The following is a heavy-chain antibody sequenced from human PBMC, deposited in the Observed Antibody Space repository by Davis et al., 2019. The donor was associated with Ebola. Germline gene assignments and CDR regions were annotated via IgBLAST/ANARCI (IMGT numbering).Heavy chain of an antibody. Sequence: PSETLSLTCTVSGGSISSYYWSWIRQPPGKGLEWIGYIYYSGSTNYNPSLKSRVTISVDTSKNQFSLKLSSVTAADTAVYYCARSKQQLAPSLYYYYYGMDVWGQGTTVTVSS. D-gene: IGHD6-13*01. CDR1: GGSISSYY. J-gene: IGHJ6*02. CDR3: ARSKQQLAPSLYYYYYGMDV. V-gene: IGHV4-59*01. CDR2: IYYSGST.